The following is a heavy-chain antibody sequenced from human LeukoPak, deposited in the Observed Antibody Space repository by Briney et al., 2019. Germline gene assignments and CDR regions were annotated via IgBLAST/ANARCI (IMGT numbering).Heavy chain of an antibody. J-gene: IGHJ4*02. Sequence: GGSLRLSCAASGFTFSSYAMSWVRQAPGRGLEWVSAISGSGGSTYYADSVKGRFTISRDNSKNSLYMQMTSLRAEGTAVYYCVSPKYSSAWFFDYWGQGTLVTVSS. CDR1: GFTFSSYA. V-gene: IGHV3-23*01. CDR2: ISGSGGST. CDR3: VSPKYSSAWFFDY. D-gene: IGHD6-19*01.